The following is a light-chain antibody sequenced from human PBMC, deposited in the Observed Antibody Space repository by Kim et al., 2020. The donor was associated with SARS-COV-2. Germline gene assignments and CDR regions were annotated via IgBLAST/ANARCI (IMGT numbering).Light chain of an antibody. CDR2: AAS. Sequence: DIQMTQSPSTLSASVGDRVTITCRTTQSISSHLNWYQQKPGRAPKLLISAASTLQGGVPSRFSGSGSETDFTLTISSLQPEDFATYFCQQSYIAPFTFGPGTKVDI. CDR3: QQSYIAPFT. J-gene: IGKJ3*01. CDR1: QSISSH. V-gene: IGKV1-39*01.